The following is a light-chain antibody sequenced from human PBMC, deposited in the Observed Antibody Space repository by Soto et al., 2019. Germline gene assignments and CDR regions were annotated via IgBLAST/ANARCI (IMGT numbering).Light chain of an antibody. J-gene: IGKJ1*01. CDR3: HQYGRAPRT. CDR1: QTVSNNY. CDR2: AAS. V-gene: IGKV3-20*01. Sequence: EIVMTQSPATLSVSPGERATLSCRASQTVSNNYLAWYQQKPGQAPRLLIYAASTGATGIPDRFSGSGSGADFTLTITSLVPEDFAVYYCHQYGRAPRTFGQGTKVDIK.